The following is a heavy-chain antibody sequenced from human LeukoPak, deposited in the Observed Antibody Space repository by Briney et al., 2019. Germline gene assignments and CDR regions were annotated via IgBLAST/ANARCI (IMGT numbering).Heavy chain of an antibody. D-gene: IGHD2-2*01. CDR2: IYYSGST. CDR3: AGESCSSTSCYGRVDYYYYGMDV. CDR1: GGSISSGGYY. V-gene: IGHV4-31*03. Sequence: PSQTLSLTCTVSGGSISSGGYYWSWTRQHPGKGLEWIGYIYYSGSTYYNPSLKSRVTISVDTSKNQFSLKLSSVTAADTAVYYCAGESCSSTSCYGRVDYYYYGMDVWGKGTTVTVSS. J-gene: IGHJ6*04.